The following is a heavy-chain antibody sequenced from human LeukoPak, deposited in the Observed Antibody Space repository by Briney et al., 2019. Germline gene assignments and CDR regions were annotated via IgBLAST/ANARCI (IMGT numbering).Heavy chain of an antibody. J-gene: IGHJ4*02. V-gene: IGHV3-49*04. D-gene: IGHD3-9*01. CDR1: GFTFGDYA. Sequence: GGSLRLSCTASGFTFGDYAMSWVRQAPGKGLEWVGFIRSKAYGGTTEYAASVKGRFTISRDDSKNIAYLQMNSLKTEDTAVYYCTRHVLRYFDSPGYWGQGTLVTVSS. CDR3: TRHVLRYFDSPGY. CDR2: IRSKAYGGTT.